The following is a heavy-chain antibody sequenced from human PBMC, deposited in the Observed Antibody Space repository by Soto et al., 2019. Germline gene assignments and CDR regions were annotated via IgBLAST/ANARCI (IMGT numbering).Heavy chain of an antibody. D-gene: IGHD6-6*01. CDR2: INPSGGST. V-gene: IGHV1-46*01. J-gene: IGHJ6*02. CDR1: GYTFTSYY. CDR3: ARDVGSSSPYYYYGMDG. Sequence: ASVKVSCKASGYTFTSYYMHWVRQAPGQGLEWMGIINPSGGSTSYAQKFQGRVTMTRDTSTSTVYMELSSLRSEDTAVYYCARDVGSSSPYYYYGMDGWGQRTTVAVCS.